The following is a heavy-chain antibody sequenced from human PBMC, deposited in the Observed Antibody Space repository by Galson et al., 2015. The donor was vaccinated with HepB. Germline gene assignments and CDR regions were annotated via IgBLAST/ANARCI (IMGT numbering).Heavy chain of an antibody. CDR1: GFTFSSYA. CDR2: ISYDGSNK. J-gene: IGHJ3*02. D-gene: IGHD4-17*01. CDR3: ARTTAEGAFDI. Sequence: SLRLSCAASGFTFSSYAMHWVRQAPGKGLEWVAVISYDGSNKYYADSVKGRFTISRDNSKNTLYLQMNSLRAEDTAVYYCARTTAEGAFDIWGQGTMVTVSS. V-gene: IGHV3-30*04.